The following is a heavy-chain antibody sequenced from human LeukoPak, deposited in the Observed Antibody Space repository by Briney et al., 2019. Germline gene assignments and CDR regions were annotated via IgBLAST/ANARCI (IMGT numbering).Heavy chain of an antibody. V-gene: IGHV3-21*01. Sequence: PGGSLRLSCAASGFTFSSYSMNWVRQAPGKGLEWVSSINSSSSYIYYADSVKGRFTISRDNAKNSLYLQMNSLRAEDTAVYYCARYPSNWFDPWGQGTLVTVSS. CDR2: INSSSSYI. CDR1: GFTFSSYS. CDR3: ARYPSNWFDP. J-gene: IGHJ5*02.